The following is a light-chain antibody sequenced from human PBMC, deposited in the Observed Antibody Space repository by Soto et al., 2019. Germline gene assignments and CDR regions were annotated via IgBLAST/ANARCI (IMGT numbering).Light chain of an antibody. CDR3: QQRHMWPIT. J-gene: IGKJ5*01. CDR1: QSFRGL. V-gene: IGKV3-11*01. CDR2: DGY. Sequence: EVVLTQSPVTLSLSPGERPTLSCRASQSFRGLLAWYQQKPGQAPRLLIYDGYNRATGIPPRFSGSGSGTDFTLTISSLEPEDSAVYYCQQRHMWPITFGQGTRLEIK.